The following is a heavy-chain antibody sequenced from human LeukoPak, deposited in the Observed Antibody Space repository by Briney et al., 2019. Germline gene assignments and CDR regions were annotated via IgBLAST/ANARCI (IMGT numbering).Heavy chain of an antibody. CDR2: IYPGDSDT. J-gene: IGHJ4*02. CDR1: GYSFTTYW. Sequence: GEPLKISCKGSGYSFTTYWIGWVRQMPGKGLEWMGIIYPGDSDTKYSPSFQGQVTISADKSIGTAYLQWSSLKASDAAIYYCARLSNNWSLDYWGQGTLVTVSS. V-gene: IGHV5-51*01. CDR3: ARLSNNWSLDY. D-gene: IGHD1-1*01.